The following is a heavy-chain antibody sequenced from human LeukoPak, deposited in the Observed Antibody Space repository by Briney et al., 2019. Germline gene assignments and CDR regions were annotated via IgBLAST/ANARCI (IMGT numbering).Heavy chain of an antibody. CDR2: IVGSGSRT. Sequence: GGSLSLSCAASGFTFRSYEMCWVRQAPGKGLEWASIIVGSGSRTYYADSVKGRFTISRDNSKNTLFLQMTSLRVEDTAIYYCATYCGSANGHGRFADWGQETLVTVSS. V-gene: IGHV3-23*01. D-gene: IGHD2-21*01. CDR1: GFTFRSYE. CDR3: ATYCGSANGHGRFAD. J-gene: IGHJ4*02.